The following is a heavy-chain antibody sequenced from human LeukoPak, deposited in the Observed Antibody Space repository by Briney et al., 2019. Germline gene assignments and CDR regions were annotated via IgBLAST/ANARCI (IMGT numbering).Heavy chain of an antibody. V-gene: IGHV3-23*01. J-gene: IGHJ4*02. CDR3: AKPLSLYGAGTFDY. CDR1: GFTFSSYA. CDR2: ISGSGGST. D-gene: IGHD3-16*01. Sequence: GGSLRLSCAASGFTFSSYAMSWVRQAPGKGLEWVSAISGSGGSTYCADSVKGRFTISRDNSKNTLYLQMNSLRAEDTAVYYCAKPLSLYGAGTFDYWGQGTLVTVSS.